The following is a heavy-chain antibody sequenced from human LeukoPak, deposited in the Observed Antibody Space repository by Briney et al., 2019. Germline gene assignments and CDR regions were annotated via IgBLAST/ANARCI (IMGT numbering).Heavy chain of an antibody. CDR3: AKDPFSSGYYYYFDY. CDR1: GFTFDDYA. J-gene: IGHJ4*02. D-gene: IGHD3-22*01. CDR2: ISWNSGSI. Sequence: PGGSLRLSCAASGFTFDDYAMHWVQQAPGKGLEWVSGISWNSGSIGYADSVKGRFTISRDNAKNSLYLQMNSLRAEDTALYYCAKDPFSSGYYYYFDYWGQGTLVTVSS. V-gene: IGHV3-9*01.